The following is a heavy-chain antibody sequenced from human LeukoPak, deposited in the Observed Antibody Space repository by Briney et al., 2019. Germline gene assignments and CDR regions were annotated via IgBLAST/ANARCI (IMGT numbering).Heavy chain of an antibody. CDR2: ISSSGSTV. V-gene: IGHV3-48*04. CDR3: ARAMGYDILTGSDY. J-gene: IGHJ4*02. CDR1: GFTFTTYS. Sequence: PGGSLRLSCAASGFTFTTYSMNWVRQAPGKGLEWVSYISSSGSTVYYADSVKGRFTISRDDAKSSLYLQMNSLRVEDTAVYYCARAMGYDILTGSDYWGQGTLVTVSS. D-gene: IGHD3-9*01.